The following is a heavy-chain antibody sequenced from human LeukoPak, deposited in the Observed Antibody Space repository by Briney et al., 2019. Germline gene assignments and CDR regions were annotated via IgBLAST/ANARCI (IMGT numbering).Heavy chain of an antibody. CDR3: GKSGSRDWDYFEY. Sequence: PGGSLRLSCAASGFTFSGYAMSWVRQAPGKGLEWVSAISGSGGSTYYADSVKGRFTISRDNSKNTLYLQMNSLRAEDTAVYYCGKSGSRDWDYFEYWGQGTLVTASS. CDR2: ISGSGGST. V-gene: IGHV3-23*01. D-gene: IGHD6-19*01. J-gene: IGHJ4*02. CDR1: GFTFSGYA.